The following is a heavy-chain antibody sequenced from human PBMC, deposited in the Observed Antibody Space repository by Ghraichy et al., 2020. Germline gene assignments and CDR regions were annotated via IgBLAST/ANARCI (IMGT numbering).Heavy chain of an antibody. Sequence: LTCAASGFSFGSYAMKWARQAPGKGMEWIAFITYEGNKKSYADSVKGRFTISRDNSKSIVYLQMDSLRPEDTAMYYCANSASESLFDHWGQGTQVTVSS. CDR3: ANSASESLFDH. J-gene: IGHJ4*02. CDR2: ITYEGNKK. CDR1: GFSFGSYA. V-gene: IGHV3-30*18.